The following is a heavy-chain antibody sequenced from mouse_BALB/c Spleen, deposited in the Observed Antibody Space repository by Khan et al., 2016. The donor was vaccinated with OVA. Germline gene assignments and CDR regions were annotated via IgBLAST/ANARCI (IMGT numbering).Heavy chain of an antibody. V-gene: IGHV1S137*01. Sequence: QVQLQQSGAELVRPGVSVKISCKGSGYTFTDYAMYWVKQSHAKSLEWIGVISTYYGDVDYSQTFKGKATMTVDRYSSTAYMELARLTSEDSAIYYCARVGRFAYWGQGTLVTVSA. CDR2: ISTYYGDV. J-gene: IGHJ3*01. CDR1: GYTFTDYA. CDR3: ARVGRFAY. D-gene: IGHD1-1*01.